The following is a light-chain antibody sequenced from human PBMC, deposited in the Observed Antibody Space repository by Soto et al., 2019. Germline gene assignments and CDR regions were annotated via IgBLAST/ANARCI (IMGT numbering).Light chain of an antibody. Sequence: QSVLTQPLSVSGSPGQSVTISCTGTSGDVGGYIFVSWYQQHPGKAPTLMIFDVSQRPSGVPDRFSGSKSGNTASLTISGLQADDEADYYCCSYGGSYTWVFGGGTKVTVL. CDR1: SGDVGGYIF. CDR3: CSYGGSYTWV. J-gene: IGLJ3*02. CDR2: DVS. V-gene: IGLV2-11*01.